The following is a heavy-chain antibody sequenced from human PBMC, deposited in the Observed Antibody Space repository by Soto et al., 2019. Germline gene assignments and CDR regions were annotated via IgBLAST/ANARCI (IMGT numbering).Heavy chain of an antibody. CDR1: GFTFRNFV. CDR2: ISGTGGET. V-gene: IGHV3-23*01. Sequence: EVQLLESGGGMVQPGGSLRVSCAASGFTFRNFVMSWVRQAPGKGLEWVSAISGTGGETFYADYVKGRFTISRDNSKNTLYLQMNSLRDEDTALYFCAKDLGWGVVSPSHDYWGQGTLVTVSS. J-gene: IGHJ4*02. D-gene: IGHD2-21*01. CDR3: AKDLGWGVVSPSHDY.